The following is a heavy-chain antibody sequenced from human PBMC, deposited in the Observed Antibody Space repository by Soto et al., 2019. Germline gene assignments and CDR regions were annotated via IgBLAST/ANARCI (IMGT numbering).Heavy chain of an antibody. CDR1: GFSLDTWGVG. Sequence: QITLKESGTTLVRPTQTLTLTCTVSGFSLDTWGVGVGWIRQPPGTAQEWLALIYWDDDKLYSPSLKNRLTITKDTSKNQVVTTVTNMDPVDTVTYYCARALGSWGSYYFDPRGQATLVTVSS. CDR3: ARALGSWGSYYFDP. D-gene: IGHD3-16*01. V-gene: IGHV2-5*02. CDR2: IYWDDDK. J-gene: IGHJ4*02.